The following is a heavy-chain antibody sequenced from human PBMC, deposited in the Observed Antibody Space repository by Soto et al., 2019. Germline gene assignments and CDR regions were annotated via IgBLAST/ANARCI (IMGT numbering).Heavy chain of an antibody. J-gene: IGHJ6*02. V-gene: IGHV3-30-3*01. CDR3: ARGGSGWSNYYYYGMDV. D-gene: IGHD6-19*01. CDR2: ISNDGNSQ. CDR1: GFTFSGAV. Sequence: PGGSLRLSCAASGFTFSGAVMHWVRQSPGTGLEWVAGISNDGNSQHYGDSVKGRFTVSRDNSKNTLFLQMNSLRAEDTAVYYCARGGSGWSNYYYYGMDVWGQGTTVTVS.